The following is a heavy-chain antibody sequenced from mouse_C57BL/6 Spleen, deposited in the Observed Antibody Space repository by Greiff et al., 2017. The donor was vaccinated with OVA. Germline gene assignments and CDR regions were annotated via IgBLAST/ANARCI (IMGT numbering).Heavy chain of an antibody. V-gene: IGHV1-82*01. Sequence: VQLQQSGPELVKPGASVKISCKASGYAFSSSWMNWVKQRPGKGLEWIGRIYPGDGDTNYNGKFKGKATLTADKSSSTAYMQLSSLTSEDSAVYFCARSDPLRYLDVWGTGTTVTVSS. J-gene: IGHJ1*03. CDR2: IYPGDGDT. D-gene: IGHD1-1*01. CDR3: ARSDPLRYLDV. CDR1: GYAFSSSW.